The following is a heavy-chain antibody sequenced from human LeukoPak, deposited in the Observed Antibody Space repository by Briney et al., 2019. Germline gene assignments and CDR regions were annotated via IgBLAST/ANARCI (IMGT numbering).Heavy chain of an antibody. Sequence: GGSLRLSCAASGFTFSSYSMNWVRQAPGKGLEWVSYISSSGSTIYYADSVKGRFTISRDNAKNSLYLQMNSLRAEDTAVYYCARGLFMITFGGVIVRGAFDIWGQGTMVTVSS. J-gene: IGHJ3*02. V-gene: IGHV3-48*04. D-gene: IGHD3-16*02. CDR2: ISSSGSTI. CDR1: GFTFSSYS. CDR3: ARGLFMITFGGVIVRGAFDI.